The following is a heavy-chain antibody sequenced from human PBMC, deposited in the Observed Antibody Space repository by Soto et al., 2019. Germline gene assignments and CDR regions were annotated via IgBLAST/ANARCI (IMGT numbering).Heavy chain of an antibody. CDR3: ARDSDYYDSTEAPYYYYGMDV. CDR2: IYYSGST. D-gene: IGHD3-22*01. Sequence: PSETLSLTCTVSCGSVSSGSYYWSWIRQPPGKGLEWIGYIYYSGSTNYNPSLKSRVTISVDTSKNQFSLKLSSVTAADTAVYYCARDSDYYDSTEAPYYYYGMDVWGQGTTVTVSS. CDR1: CGSVSSGSYY. J-gene: IGHJ6*02. V-gene: IGHV4-61*01.